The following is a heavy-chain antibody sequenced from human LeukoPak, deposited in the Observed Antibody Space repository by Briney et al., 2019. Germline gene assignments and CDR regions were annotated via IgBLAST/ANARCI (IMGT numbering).Heavy chain of an antibody. V-gene: IGHV4-59*01. D-gene: IGHD3-3*01. Sequence: PSETLSLTCTVSGGSISSYYWSWIRQPPGKGLEWIGYIYYSGSTNYNPSLKSRVTISVDTSKNQFSLKLSSVTAADTAVYYCASGSVFGVFDYWGQGTLVTVSS. CDR3: ASGSVFGVFDY. J-gene: IGHJ4*02. CDR1: GGSISSYY. CDR2: IYYSGST.